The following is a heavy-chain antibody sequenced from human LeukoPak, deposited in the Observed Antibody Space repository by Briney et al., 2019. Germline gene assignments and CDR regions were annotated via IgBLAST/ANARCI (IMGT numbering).Heavy chain of an antibody. CDR1: GDSVSRSY. D-gene: IGHD3-16*01. CDR2: ISPSGVT. V-gene: IGHV4-4*09. CDR3: ARHREHYYEISHVGLDP. Sequence: SETLSLTCTVSGDSVSRSYWSWIRQPPGKGLEWIGYISPSGVTSYNPALKSRISISTDTSKNEFSLRLSSSTAADTAIYFCARHREHYYEISHVGLDPWGQGSLVIVSS. J-gene: IGHJ5*02.